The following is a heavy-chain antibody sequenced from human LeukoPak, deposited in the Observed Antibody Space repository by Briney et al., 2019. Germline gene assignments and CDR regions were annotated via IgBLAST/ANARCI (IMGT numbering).Heavy chain of an antibody. CDR3: ARDRGSGYSRYFDY. CDR2: ISSSSSTI. V-gene: IGHV3-48*04. CDR1: GFTFSSYS. D-gene: IGHD3-22*01. Sequence: GGSLRLSCAASGFTFSSYSMNWVRQAPGKGLEWVSYISSSSSTIYYADSVKGRFTISRDNAKNSLYLQMNSLRAEDTALYYCARDRGSGYSRYFDYWGQGTLVTVSS. J-gene: IGHJ4*02.